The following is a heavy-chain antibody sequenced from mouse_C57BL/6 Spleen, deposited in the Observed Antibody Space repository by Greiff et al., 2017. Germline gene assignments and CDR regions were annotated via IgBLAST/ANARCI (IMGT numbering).Heavy chain of an antibody. J-gene: IGHJ4*01. CDR2: INPYNGGT. CDR1: GYTFTDYY. CDR3: ARGNGSTYAMDY. Sequence: VQLQQSGPVLVKPGASVKMSCKASGYTFTDYYMNWVKQSHGKSLEWIGVINPYNGGTSYNQKFKGKATLTVDKSSSTAYMELNSLTSEDSAVYYCARGNGSTYAMDYWGQGTSVTVSS. D-gene: IGHD1-1*01. V-gene: IGHV1-19*01.